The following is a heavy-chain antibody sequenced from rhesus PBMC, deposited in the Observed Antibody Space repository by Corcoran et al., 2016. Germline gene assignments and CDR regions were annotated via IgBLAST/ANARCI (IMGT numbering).Heavy chain of an antibody. D-gene: IGHD6-31*01. J-gene: IGHJ6*01. CDR2: ISYSWST. CDR1: GYSISSGYG. CDR3: AAGYSSGWYDYGLDS. V-gene: IGHV4-122*02. Sequence: QLQLQESGPGLVKPSETLSLTCAVSGYSISSGYGWSWIRQPPGKGLEWIGYISYSWSTSYNPSFKSRVTISRDTSKNQFSLKLRSVTAAETAVYYCAAGYSSGWYDYGLDSWGQGVVVTVSS.